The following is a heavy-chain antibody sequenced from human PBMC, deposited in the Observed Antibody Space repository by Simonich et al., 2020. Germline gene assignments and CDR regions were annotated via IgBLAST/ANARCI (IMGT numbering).Heavy chain of an antibody. Sequence: QLQLQESGPGLVKPSETLSLTCTVSGGSISSSSYYWCRIRQPPGKGLEWIGSIYYSGSTSYTPSHKSRVTISVYTSKNQFSLKLSSVTAADTAVYYCARQRVLMVYAIDYWGQGTLVTVSS. CDR3: ARQRVLMVYAIDY. V-gene: IGHV4-39*01. CDR2: IYYSGST. J-gene: IGHJ4*02. D-gene: IGHD2-8*01. CDR1: GGSISSSSYY.